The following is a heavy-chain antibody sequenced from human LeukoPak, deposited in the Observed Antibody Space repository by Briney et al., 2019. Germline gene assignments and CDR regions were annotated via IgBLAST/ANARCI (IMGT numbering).Heavy chain of an antibody. CDR3: ARDGNSYYDY. V-gene: IGHV4-4*02. D-gene: IGHD4-11*01. J-gene: IGHJ4*02. Sequence: PSETLSLTCAVSGGSINNHKWWSWIRQSPGEGLEWLGEIFYTGSPNYNPSFQSRITMSVDKSNNQFSLILTSVTVADTAVYYCARDGNSYYDYWGQGIMVTVTS. CDR2: IFYTGSP. CDR1: GGSINNHKW.